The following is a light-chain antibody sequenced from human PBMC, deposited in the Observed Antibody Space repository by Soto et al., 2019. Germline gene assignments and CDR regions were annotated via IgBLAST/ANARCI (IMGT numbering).Light chain of an antibody. CDR1: HNVNSNY. J-gene: IGKJ1*01. Sequence: EVVLTQSPGTLSLSPGERATLSCRASHNVNSNYLAWYQQRPGQAPRLLMFGVSNRATGIPDRFSGRGSGTDFTLTNSRLEPEDFAVYYCQQYSSLRTFGQGTKVEIK. CDR2: GVS. CDR3: QQYSSLRT. V-gene: IGKV3-20*01.